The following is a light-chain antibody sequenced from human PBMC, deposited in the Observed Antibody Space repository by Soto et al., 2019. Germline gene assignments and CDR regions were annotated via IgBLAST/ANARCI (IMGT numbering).Light chain of an antibody. V-gene: IGKV1D-13*01. J-gene: IGKJ2*02. CDR2: DAS. CDR1: QGISSA. Sequence: AIQLTQSPSSLSASVGDRVTITCRASQGISSALAWYQQKPGKAPNLLIYDASSLESGVPSRFRGSGSGTDFTLTISSLQPEDFATYYCQQLSNYPRTLGGGNQVASK. CDR3: QQLSNYPRT.